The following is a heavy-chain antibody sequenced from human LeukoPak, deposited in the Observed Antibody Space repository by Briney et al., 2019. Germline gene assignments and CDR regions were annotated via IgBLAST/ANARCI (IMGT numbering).Heavy chain of an antibody. CDR3: ARLRVDYGGNFFDL. V-gene: IGHV3-11*03. D-gene: IGHD4-23*01. Sequence: GGSLRLSCAASGFTFSDYYMSWIRQAPGKGLEWVSYISSGSSYTNYADSVKGRFTISRDNAKNSLYLQMNSLRAEDTAVYYCARLRVDYGGNFFDLWGRGTLVTVSP. CDR1: GFTFSDYY. CDR2: ISSGSSYT. J-gene: IGHJ2*01.